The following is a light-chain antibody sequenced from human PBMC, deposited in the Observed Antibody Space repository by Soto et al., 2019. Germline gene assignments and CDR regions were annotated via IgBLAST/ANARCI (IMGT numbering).Light chain of an antibody. CDR2: GAS. J-gene: IGKJ5*01. CDR1: QSISTY. V-gene: IGKV1-39*01. Sequence: DIQMTQSPSSLSASVGDRVTITCRASQSISTYFNWYQQKPGKAPNLLFYGASNLQSGVPSRFSGSGSGTDFTLTISSLQPEDFATYYCQQSYSTPITFGQGTRLEIK. CDR3: QQSYSTPIT.